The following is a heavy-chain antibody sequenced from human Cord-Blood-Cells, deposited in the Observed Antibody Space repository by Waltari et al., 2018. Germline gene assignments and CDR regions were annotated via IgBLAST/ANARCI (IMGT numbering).Heavy chain of an antibody. CDR1: GYSVSSNSPA. CDR2: TYYRSKWYN. V-gene: IGHV6-1*01. Sequence: QEQLRQSVPGLVKPSQTLPLPCAISGYSVSSNSPAWNCIRQSPSRGLEWLVRTYYRSKWYNDYAVSVKSRITINQDTSKNHFSLQLNSVTPEDTAVYYCAREAPLLDAFDIWGQGTMVTVSS. CDR3: AREAPLLDAFDI. J-gene: IGHJ3*02.